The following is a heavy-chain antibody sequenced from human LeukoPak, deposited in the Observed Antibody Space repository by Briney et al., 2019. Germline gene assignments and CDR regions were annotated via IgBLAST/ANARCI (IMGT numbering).Heavy chain of an antibody. CDR2: IWPDDSDK. CDR3: ARLGEGDGYNRARYFDY. V-gene: IGHV5-51*01. CDR1: GYSFTSYW. Sequence: GESLKISCKGSGYSFTSYWIGWVRQVPGKGLEWMGIIWPDDSDKRYSPSFQGQVTISADKSISTAYLQWSSLKASDTAMYYCARLGEGDGYNRARYFDYWGQGTLVTVSS. J-gene: IGHJ4*02. D-gene: IGHD5-24*01.